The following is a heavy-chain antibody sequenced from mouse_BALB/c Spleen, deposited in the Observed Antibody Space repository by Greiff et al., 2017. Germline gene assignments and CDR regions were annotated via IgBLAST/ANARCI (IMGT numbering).Heavy chain of an antibody. D-gene: IGHD1-2*01. CDR2: IYPGGGYT. CDR1: GYTFTNYW. CDR3: AKFITTATYFDY. Sequence: VQLQESGAELVRPGTSVKISCKASGYTFTNYWLGWVKQRPGHGLEWIGDIYPGGGYTNYNEKFKGKATLTADTSSSTAYMQLSSLTSEDSAVYFCAKFITTATYFDYWGQGTTLTVSS. J-gene: IGHJ2*01. V-gene: IGHV1-63*02.